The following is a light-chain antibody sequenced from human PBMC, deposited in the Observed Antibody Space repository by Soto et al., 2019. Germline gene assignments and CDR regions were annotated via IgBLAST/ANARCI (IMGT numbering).Light chain of an antibody. Sequence: EIVLTQSPGTLSLSPGERATLSCRASQSVGSSYLAWYQQKPGQAPRLLIYGASSRATGIPDRFSGSGSGTDLTLTISRLEPEDFAVYYCQQYAGSPWTFGQGTKVEIK. CDR2: GAS. CDR1: QSVGSSY. J-gene: IGKJ1*01. CDR3: QQYAGSPWT. V-gene: IGKV3-20*01.